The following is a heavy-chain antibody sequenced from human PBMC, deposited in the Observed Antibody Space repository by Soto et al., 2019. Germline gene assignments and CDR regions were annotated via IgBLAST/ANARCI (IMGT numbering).Heavy chain of an antibody. CDR3: ARDLAKGGGSAGFDY. Sequence: AAVKVSCKASGYTFTVYYMHWVRQAPGQGLEWMGWINPKSGGTMYPQKFQGRVTMTWDTSISTAYMALTRLRSDDTAVYYCARDLAKGGGSAGFDYWGQGTLVTVSS. CDR2: INPKSGGT. V-gene: IGHV1-2*02. D-gene: IGHD1-26*01. J-gene: IGHJ4*02. CDR1: GYTFTVYY.